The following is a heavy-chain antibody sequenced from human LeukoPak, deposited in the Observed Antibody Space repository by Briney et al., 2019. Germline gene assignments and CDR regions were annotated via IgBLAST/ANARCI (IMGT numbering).Heavy chain of an antibody. CDR3: TRDTGTTGEVKFDP. Sequence: SETLSLTCTVSGGSISSYCWSWIRQPPGKGLEWIGYIFYSGSTNYNPSLKSRVTISVDTSKNQFSLNLMSVTAADTAVYYCTRDTGTTGEVKFDPWGQGTLVTVSS. J-gene: IGHJ5*02. D-gene: IGHD4-17*01. CDR1: GGSISSYC. V-gene: IGHV4-59*12. CDR2: IFYSGST.